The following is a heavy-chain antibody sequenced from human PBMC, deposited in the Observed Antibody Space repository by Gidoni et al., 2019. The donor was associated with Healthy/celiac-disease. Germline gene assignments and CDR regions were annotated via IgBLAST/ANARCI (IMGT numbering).Heavy chain of an antibody. CDR2: ISSSSSYI. V-gene: IGHV3-21*01. J-gene: IGHJ4*02. D-gene: IGHD3-3*01. Sequence: EVQLVESGGGLVKPGWFLRLSGAASGFAFGGDSMNWVRQAPGKGLECVASISSSSSYIYYAGSVKGPFTISRDNAKNSLYLQMNTLRAEDTAVYYCARDYPIRFLEWLGPLDYWGQGTLVTVSS. CDR3: ARDYPIRFLEWLGPLDY. CDR1: GFAFGGDS.